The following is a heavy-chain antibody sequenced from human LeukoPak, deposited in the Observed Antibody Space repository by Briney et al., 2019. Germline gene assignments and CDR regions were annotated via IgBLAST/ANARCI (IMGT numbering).Heavy chain of an antibody. V-gene: IGHV3-74*01. Sequence: GGSLRLSCAASGFTFNIYWIHWVRQAPGKGLVWVSRINSGGTSTSYADSVKGRFTISRDNAKNTLYLQMNSLRAEDTAVYYCARDRNYGIDYWGQGSLVTVSS. CDR1: GFTFNIYW. J-gene: IGHJ4*02. CDR2: INSGGTST. CDR3: ARDRNYGIDY. D-gene: IGHD3-16*01.